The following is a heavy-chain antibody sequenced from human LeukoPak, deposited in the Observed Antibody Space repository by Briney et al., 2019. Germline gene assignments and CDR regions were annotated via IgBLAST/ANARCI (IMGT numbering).Heavy chain of an antibody. CDR3: ARDHFYSSGWYNNWFDP. D-gene: IGHD6-19*01. CDR2: ISSSSSYI. Sequence: PGGSLSPSCAASGFTFSSYSMNWVRQAPGKGLEWVSSISSSSSYIYYADSVKGRFTISRDNAKNSLYLQMNSLRAEDTAVYYCARDHFYSSGWYNNWFDPWGQGTLVTVSS. CDR1: GFTFSSYS. V-gene: IGHV3-21*01. J-gene: IGHJ5*02.